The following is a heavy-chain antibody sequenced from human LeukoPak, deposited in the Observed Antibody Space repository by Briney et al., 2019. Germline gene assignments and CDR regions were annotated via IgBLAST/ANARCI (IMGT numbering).Heavy chain of an antibody. CDR2: INPNSGGT. CDR3: ARVALRYTSVMGGYPGY. D-gene: IGHD3-9*01. Sequence: GASVKVSCKASGYTFTGYYMHWVRQAPGQGLEWMGWINPNSGGTNYAQKFQGRVTMTRDTSISTAYMELSRLRSDDTAVYYCARVALRYTSVMGGYPGYWGQGTLVTVSS. V-gene: IGHV1-2*02. CDR1: GYTFTGYY. J-gene: IGHJ4*02.